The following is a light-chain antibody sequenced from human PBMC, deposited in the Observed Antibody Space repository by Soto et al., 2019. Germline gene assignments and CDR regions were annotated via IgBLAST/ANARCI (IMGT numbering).Light chain of an antibody. J-gene: IGKJ2*01. CDR1: QNINND. V-gene: IGKV1-33*01. Sequence: DIQMTQSPSSLSASVGDRVTITCQASQNINNDLNWYQQKPGKAPKLLIYDASSLEDGVPSRFSGGGSGTDFTLLIRSLQPEDLATYYCQQYESLPYTFGQGTQLELK. CDR2: DAS. CDR3: QQYESLPYT.